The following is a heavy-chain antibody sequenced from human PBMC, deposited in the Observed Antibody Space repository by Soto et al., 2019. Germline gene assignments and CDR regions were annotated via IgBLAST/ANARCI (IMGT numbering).Heavy chain of an antibody. CDR3: AIVRVTDSPLDH. V-gene: IGHV3-30*03. Sequence: QVQLVESGGGVVQPGRSLRLSCEGSGFIFSNNGMHWVRQAPGKGLEWVAFMSYDGSAKFLADSVKGRFTISRDNSKSTLFLHMSSLRAEDTAMYYCAIVRVTDSPLDHWGQGTLVTVCS. CDR2: MSYDGSAK. J-gene: IGHJ4*02. CDR1: GFIFSNNG. D-gene: IGHD3-10*02.